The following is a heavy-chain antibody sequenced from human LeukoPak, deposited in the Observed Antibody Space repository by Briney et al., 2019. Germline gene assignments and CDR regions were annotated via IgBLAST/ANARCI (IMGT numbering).Heavy chain of an antibody. Sequence: GESLKISCKGSGYSFTNYWIGWVRQMPGKGLEWVAIIYPGDSDTRYSPSFQGQVTISADKSISTAYLQWSSLKASDTAIYYCARPHYGGTYDYWYFDLWGRGTLVTVSS. CDR3: ARPHYGGTYDYWYFDL. J-gene: IGHJ2*01. CDR1: GYSFTNYW. CDR2: IYPGDSDT. V-gene: IGHV5-51*01. D-gene: IGHD1-26*01.